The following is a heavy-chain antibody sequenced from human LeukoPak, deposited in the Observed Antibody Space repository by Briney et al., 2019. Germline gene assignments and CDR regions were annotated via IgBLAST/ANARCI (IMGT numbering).Heavy chain of an antibody. CDR1: GFTFSSYE. Sequence: PGGSLRLSCAASGFTFSSYEMNWVRQAPGKGLEWVSYISSSGSTIYYADSVKGRFTISRDNSKNTLYLQMNSLRAEDTAVYYCAKDMLADYSKGSFDYWGREPWSPSPQ. CDR3: AKDMLADYSKGSFDY. D-gene: IGHD4-11*01. V-gene: IGHV3-48*03. J-gene: IGHJ4*02. CDR2: ISSSGSTI.